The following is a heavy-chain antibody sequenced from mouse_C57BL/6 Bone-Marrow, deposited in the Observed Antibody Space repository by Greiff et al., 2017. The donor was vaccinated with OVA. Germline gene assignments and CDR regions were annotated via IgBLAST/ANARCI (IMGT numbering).Heavy chain of an antibody. CDR1: GYAFSSSW. J-gene: IGHJ1*03. Sequence: QVHVKQSGPELVKPGASVKISCKASGYAFSSSWMNWVKQRPGKGLEWIGRIYPGDGDTNYNGKFKGKATLTADKSSSTAYMQLSSLTSEDSAVYFCARSSHYYGSSYVDFDVWGTGTTVTVSS. D-gene: IGHD1-1*01. CDR2: IYPGDGDT. V-gene: IGHV1-82*01. CDR3: ARSSHYYGSSYVDFDV.